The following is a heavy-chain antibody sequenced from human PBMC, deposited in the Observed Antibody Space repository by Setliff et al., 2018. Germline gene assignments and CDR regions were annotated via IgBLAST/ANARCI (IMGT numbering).Heavy chain of an antibody. J-gene: IGHJ5*02. CDR1: GGGGSFSAYY. CDR3: ARASHSYGSPNWFDP. CDR2: ISPGGST. Sequence: PSETLSLTCGVSGGGGSFSAYYWSWIRQPPGKGLEWIGEISPGGSTIYNPSLRSRVTMSVDTAKNRFSLKLNSVTAADTAVYYCARASHSYGSPNWFDPWGPGTLVTVSS. D-gene: IGHD3-22*01. V-gene: IGHV4-34*01.